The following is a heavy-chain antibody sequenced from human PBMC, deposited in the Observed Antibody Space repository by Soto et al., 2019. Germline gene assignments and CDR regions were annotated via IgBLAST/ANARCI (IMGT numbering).Heavy chain of an antibody. V-gene: IGHV1-18*01. CDR1: GYTFTSYG. CDR3: ARDRQDIVVVPAAIPREFDY. D-gene: IGHD2-2*01. CDR2: ISAYNGNT. Sequence: ASVKVSCQASGYTFTSYGISWVRQAPGQGLEWMGWISAYNGNTNYAQKLQGRVTMTTDTSTSTAYMELRSLRSDDTAVYYCARDRQDIVVVPAAIPREFDYWGQGTLVTVSS. J-gene: IGHJ4*02.